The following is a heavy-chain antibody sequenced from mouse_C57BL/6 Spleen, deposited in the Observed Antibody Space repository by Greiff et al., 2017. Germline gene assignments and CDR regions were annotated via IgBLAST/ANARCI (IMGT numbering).Heavy chain of an antibody. CDR1: GYTFTRYW. CDR3: ERLRLTVYYFDY. CDR2: INPSSGYT. Sequence: QVQLQQSGAELAKPGASVKLSCKASGYTFTRYWMHWVKQRPGQGLEWIGYINPSSGYTKYNQKFKDKATLTADKSSSTAYMQLSSLTYEDSAVYYCERLRLTVYYFDYWGQGTTLTVPS. V-gene: IGHV1-7*01. J-gene: IGHJ2*01. D-gene: IGHD4-1*01.